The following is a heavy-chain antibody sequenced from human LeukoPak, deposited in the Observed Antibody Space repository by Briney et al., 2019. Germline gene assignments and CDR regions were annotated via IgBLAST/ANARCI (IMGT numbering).Heavy chain of an antibody. CDR2: IYPGDSDT. CDR3: ARQKYSSGLDAFDI. D-gene: IGHD5-18*01. CDR1: GYRFTNYW. J-gene: IGHJ3*02. V-gene: IGHV5-51*01. Sequence: GESLKISFKGSGYRFTNYWIGWVRPMPGKGLEWMTIIYPGDSDTRYSPSFQGQVTISADKSINTAYLQWSSLKASDSAMYYCARQKYSSGLDAFDIWGQGTMVTVSS.